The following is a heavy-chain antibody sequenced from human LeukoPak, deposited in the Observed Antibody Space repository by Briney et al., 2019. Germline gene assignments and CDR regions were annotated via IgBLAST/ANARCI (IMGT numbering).Heavy chain of an antibody. Sequence: GESLRLSCATSGFTFSSSTFGSYTMNWVRQAPGKGLDWVGRSRNRAHSYTTEYAASVKGRFTVSRADSENLLFLQMNSLKTDDTAVYYCVALIRGLGYWGQGTLVTVSS. CDR3: VALIRGLGY. D-gene: IGHD3-10*01. J-gene: IGHJ4*02. CDR2: SRNRAHSYTT. V-gene: IGHV3-72*01. CDR1: GFTFSSST.